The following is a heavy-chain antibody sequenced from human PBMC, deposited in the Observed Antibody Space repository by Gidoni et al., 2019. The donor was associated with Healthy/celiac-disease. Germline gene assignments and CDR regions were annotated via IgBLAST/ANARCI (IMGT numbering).Heavy chain of an antibody. J-gene: IGHJ3*02. V-gene: IGHV3-30-3*01. CDR3: ARESPAFDI. Sequence: QVQLVESGGGVVQPGRSLRLSCAASGFTFSSYAMHWVRQAPGKGLEWVAVISYDGSNKYYADSVKGRFTISRDNSKNTLYLKMNSLRAEDTAVYYCARESPAFDIWGQGTMVTVSS. CDR1: GFTFSSYA. CDR2: ISYDGSNK.